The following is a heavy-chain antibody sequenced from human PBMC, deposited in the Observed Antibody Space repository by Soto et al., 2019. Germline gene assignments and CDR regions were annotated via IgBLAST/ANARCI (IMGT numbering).Heavy chain of an antibody. CDR3: AMQSYGLYYYYGMDV. D-gene: IGHD3-10*01. V-gene: IGHV4-34*01. CDR1: GGSFSGYY. CDR2: INHSGST. J-gene: IGHJ6*02. Sequence: QVQLQQWGAGLLKPSETLSLTCAVYGGSFSGYYWSWIRQPPGKGLEWIGEINHSGSTNYNPSLKSRVTISVDTSKNQFSLKVSSVTAADTAVYYCAMQSYGLYYYYGMDVWGQGTTVTVSS.